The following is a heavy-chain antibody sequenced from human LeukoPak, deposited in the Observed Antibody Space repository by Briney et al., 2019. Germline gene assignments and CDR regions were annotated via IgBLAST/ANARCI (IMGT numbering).Heavy chain of an antibody. D-gene: IGHD1-26*01. CDR3: ARASGAPYWYFDL. Sequence: SQTLSLTCALSGDSVSSNSAAWDWIRQSPSRGLEWRGRTYYKSKWYNDYAVSVKSRVTINPDTSRTQFSLQLTSVTPEDTAVYYCARASGAPYWYFDLWGRGTLVTVSS. V-gene: IGHV6-1*01. J-gene: IGHJ2*01. CDR1: GDSVSSNSAA. CDR2: TYYKSKWYN.